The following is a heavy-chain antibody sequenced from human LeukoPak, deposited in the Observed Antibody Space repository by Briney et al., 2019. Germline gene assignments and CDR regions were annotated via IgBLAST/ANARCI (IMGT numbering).Heavy chain of an antibody. CDR1: GYSFTSYW. V-gene: IGHV5-10-1*01. Sequence: GESLKVSGKGSGYSFTSYWISWVRQMPGKGLEWMGRIDPSDSYTNYSPSFQGHVTISADKSISTAYLQWSSLKASDTAMYYCARSGFCSGGSCYPIDYWGQGTLVTVSS. J-gene: IGHJ4*02. CDR2: IDPSDSYT. CDR3: ARSGFCSGGSCYPIDY. D-gene: IGHD2-15*01.